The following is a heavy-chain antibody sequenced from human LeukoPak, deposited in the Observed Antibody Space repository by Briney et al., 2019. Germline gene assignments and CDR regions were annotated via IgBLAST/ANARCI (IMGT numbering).Heavy chain of an antibody. CDR1: GFTFRSHA. D-gene: IGHD3-10*01. CDR2: IGGSGGRT. J-gene: IGHJ3*01. V-gene: IGHV3-23*01. CDR3: ARESGWGLPHAFDF. Sequence: GGSLRLSCAATGFTFRSHAMNWVRQAPGKGLEWVSGIGGSGGRTYYADSVTGRFTISRDNSKNTVYLQMNSLRAEDTAVYYCARESGWGLPHAFDFWGQGTMITVSS.